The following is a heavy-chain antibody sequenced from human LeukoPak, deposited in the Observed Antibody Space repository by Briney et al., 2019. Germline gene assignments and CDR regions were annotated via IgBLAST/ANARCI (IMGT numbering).Heavy chain of an antibody. Sequence: SETLSLTCAVSGASISGSSYYWGWVRQPPGKGLEWIGSINYSGSTYYNPSLKSRLTISVDTSKNQFSLKLSSVTAADTAVYYCARDYSGSNAGYWGQGTLVTVSS. V-gene: IGHV4-39*07. CDR1: GASISGSSYY. CDR3: ARDYSGSNAGY. CDR2: INYSGST. J-gene: IGHJ4*02. D-gene: IGHD1-26*01.